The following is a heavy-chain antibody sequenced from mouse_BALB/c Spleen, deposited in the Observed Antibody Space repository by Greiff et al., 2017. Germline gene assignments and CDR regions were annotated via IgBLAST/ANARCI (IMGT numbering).Heavy chain of an antibody. J-gene: IGHJ2*01. CDR1: GYTFTSYW. D-gene: IGHD2-3*01. CDR3: ARREDGYYDY. Sequence: VQLQQSGAELARPGASVKLSCKASGYTFTSYWMQWVKQRPGQGLEWIGAIYPGDGDTRYTQKFKGKATLTADKSSSTAYMQLSSLASEDSAVYYCARREDGYYDYWGQGTTLTVSS. CDR2: IYPGDGDT. V-gene: IGHV1-87*01.